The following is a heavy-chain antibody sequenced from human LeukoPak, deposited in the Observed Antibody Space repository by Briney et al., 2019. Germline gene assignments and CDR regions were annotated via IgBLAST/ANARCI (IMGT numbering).Heavy chain of an antibody. V-gene: IGHV1-2*02. J-gene: IGHJ3*02. Sequence: GASVKVSCKASGYTFTGYYTHWVRQAPGQGLEWMGWINPNSGGTNYAQKFQGRVTMTRDTSISTAYMELSRLRSDDTAVYYCARDVKRALGAFDIWGQGTMVTVSS. CDR3: ARDVKRALGAFDI. D-gene: IGHD3-16*01. CDR2: INPNSGGT. CDR1: GYTFTGYY.